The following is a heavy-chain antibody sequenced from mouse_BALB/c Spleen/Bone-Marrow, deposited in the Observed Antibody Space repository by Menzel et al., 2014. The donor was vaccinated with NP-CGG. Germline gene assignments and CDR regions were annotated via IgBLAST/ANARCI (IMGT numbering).Heavy chain of an antibody. CDR1: GFTFSSYG. D-gene: IGHD1-1*02. CDR2: ISSGGSYT. J-gene: IGHJ1*01. V-gene: IGHV5-6*02. CDR3: ARQVYGWYFDV. Sequence: DVKLVESGGDLVKPGGSLKLSCAASGFTFSSYGMSWVRQTPDKRLEWVATISSGGSYTYYPDSVKGRFTISRDNAKNTLYLQMSSLKSEDTAMYYCARQVYGWYFDVWGAGTTVTVSS.